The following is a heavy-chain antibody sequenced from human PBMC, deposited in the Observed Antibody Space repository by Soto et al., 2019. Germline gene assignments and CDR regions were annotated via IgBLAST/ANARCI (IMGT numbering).Heavy chain of an antibody. V-gene: IGHV3-72*01. J-gene: IGHJ4*02. CDR2: SKNKADSYTT. CDR3: TVWGSGNDFGAA. CDR1: GFTFSDHY. D-gene: IGHD3-10*01. Sequence: EVQLVKSGGGLVQPGGSLRLSCAASGFTFSDHYMDWVRQAPGKGLEWVGRSKNKADSYTTEYAASVKGRFTISRDGSKNSLFLQMNSLKTEATAVYYCTVWGSGNDFGAAWGQGILVTVSS.